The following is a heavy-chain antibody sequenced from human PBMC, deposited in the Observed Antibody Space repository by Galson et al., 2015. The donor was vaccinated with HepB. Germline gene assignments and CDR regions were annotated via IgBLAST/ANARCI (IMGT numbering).Heavy chain of an antibody. CDR1: GFTVSSEY. CDR3: ARGGIAIFGVGSFDI. J-gene: IGHJ3*02. Sequence: SLRLSCAASGFTVSSEYISWVRQAPGKGLEWVSFIHSGGSTYYANSVKGRFTISRDNSKNTLYLQMNSLRAEDTAVYYCARGGIAIFGVGSFDIWGQGTMVIVSS. D-gene: IGHD3-3*01. V-gene: IGHV3-66*01. CDR2: IHSGGST.